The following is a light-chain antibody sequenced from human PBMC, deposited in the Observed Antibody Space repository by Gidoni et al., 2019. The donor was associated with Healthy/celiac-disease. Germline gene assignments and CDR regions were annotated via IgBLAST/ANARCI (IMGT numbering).Light chain of an antibody. Sequence: EIVLTQSPAILSVSPGERATLSCRASQSVTSNLAWYQQKPGQAPRLLIYGASARATGVPARFSGSGSGTEFTRTITSLQSEDFAVYYCLQYDNWPPLTFGGGTKVEIK. CDR2: GAS. CDR3: LQYDNWPPLT. CDR1: QSVTSN. J-gene: IGKJ4*01. V-gene: IGKV3-15*01.